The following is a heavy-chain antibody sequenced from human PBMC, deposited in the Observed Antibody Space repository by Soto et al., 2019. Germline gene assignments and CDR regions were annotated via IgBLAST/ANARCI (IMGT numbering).Heavy chain of an antibody. CDR3: AREVLYYDSSGYYPFDY. CDR1: GYTFTGYY. CDR2: INPNSGGT. J-gene: IGHJ4*02. Sequence: ASVKVSCKASGYTFTGYYMHWVRQAPGQGLEWMGWINPNSGGTNYAQKFQGWVTMTRDTSISTAYMELSRLRSDDTAVYYCAREVLYYDSSGYYPFDYWGQGTLVTVSS. D-gene: IGHD3-22*01. V-gene: IGHV1-2*04.